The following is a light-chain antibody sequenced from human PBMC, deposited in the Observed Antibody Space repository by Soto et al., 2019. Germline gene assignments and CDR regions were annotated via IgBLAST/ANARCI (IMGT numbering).Light chain of an antibody. CDR1: QGISDY. V-gene: IGKV1-9*01. CDR3: QQFNASPLT. J-gene: IGKJ4*01. Sequence: DIQLTQSPSFLSASVGDRVTISCRASQGISDYLAWYQQKPGKAPKLLIYGASTLQSGVPSRFSGSASGTEITLTISSLQPEDFATYFCQQFNASPLTFGGGTKLDIK. CDR2: GAS.